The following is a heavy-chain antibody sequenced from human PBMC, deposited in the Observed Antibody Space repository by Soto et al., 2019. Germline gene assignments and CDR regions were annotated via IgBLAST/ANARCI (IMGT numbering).Heavy chain of an antibody. CDR2: IYPGDSET. J-gene: IGHJ4*02. CDR1: GYTFSNFW. V-gene: IGHV5-51*01. Sequence: GESLKISCQCSGYTFSNFWIAWVRQLPGKGLEYMGIIYPGDSETRYSPSFHGKVTISADRSIGTAYLQWSSLEASDSAFYFCARSPRSSPYFDYWGQGALVTASS. CDR3: ARSPRSSPYFDY. D-gene: IGHD6-13*01.